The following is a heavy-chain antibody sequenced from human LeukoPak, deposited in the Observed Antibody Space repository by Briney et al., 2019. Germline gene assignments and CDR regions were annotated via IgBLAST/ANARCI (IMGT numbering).Heavy chain of an antibody. D-gene: IGHD2-2*01. CDR2: IKSKTDGGTT. V-gene: IGHV3-15*01. Sequence: GGSLRLSCAASGFTFSNAWMSWVRQAPGKGLEWVGRIKSKTDGGTTDYAARVKGRFTISRDDSKNTLYLQVNSLKTEDTAVYYCTTRYCSSTSCSEVMDVWGKGTTVTVS. CDR1: GFTFSNAW. J-gene: IGHJ6*04. CDR3: TTRYCSSTSCSEVMDV.